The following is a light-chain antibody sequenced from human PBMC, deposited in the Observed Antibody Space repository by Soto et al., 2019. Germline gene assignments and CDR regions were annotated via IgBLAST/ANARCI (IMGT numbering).Light chain of an antibody. CDR1: QSISSW. Sequence: DIQMTQSPSTLSASVGDRVTSTCRASQSISSWLAWYQQKPGKAPKLLIYDASSLESGVTSRFSGSRSGTEFTLTISTLQPDDFATYHCQQYNSYSPYTFGQGTKLEIK. V-gene: IGKV1-5*01. CDR3: QQYNSYSPYT. CDR2: DAS. J-gene: IGKJ2*01.